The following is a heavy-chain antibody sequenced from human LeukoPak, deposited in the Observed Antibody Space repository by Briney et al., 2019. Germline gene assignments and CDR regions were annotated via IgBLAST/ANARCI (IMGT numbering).Heavy chain of an antibody. CDR2: ISHTGSTI. CDR3: ARWSYGMDV. CDR1: GFTFSAYR. D-gene: IGHD3-3*01. Sequence: GGSLRLSCAASGFTFSAYRMNWVRQAPGKGLEWVSYISHTGSTIYYADSVKGRFTISRDNAKNSQHLQMNSLRDEDTAVYYCARWSYGMDVWGQGTTVTVSS. J-gene: IGHJ6*02. V-gene: IGHV3-48*02.